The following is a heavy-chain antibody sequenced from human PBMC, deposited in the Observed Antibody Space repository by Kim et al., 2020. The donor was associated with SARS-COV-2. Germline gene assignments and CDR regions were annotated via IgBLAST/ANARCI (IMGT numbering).Heavy chain of an antibody. D-gene: IGHD6-13*01. CDR2: IIPILGIA. Sequence: SVKVSCKASGGTFSSYAISWVRQAPGQGLEWMGRIIPILGIANYAQKFQGRVTITADKSTSTAYMELSSLRSEDTAVYYCARDSHYSSSWYDWFDPWGQ. J-gene: IGHJ5*02. CDR1: GGTFSSYA. CDR3: ARDSHYSSSWYDWFDP. V-gene: IGHV1-69*04.